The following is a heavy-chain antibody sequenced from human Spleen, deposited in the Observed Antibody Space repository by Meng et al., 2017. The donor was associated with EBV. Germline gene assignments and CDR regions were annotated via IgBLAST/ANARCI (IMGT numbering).Heavy chain of an antibody. D-gene: IGHD1-1*01. CDR1: VGSIIRDGYY. Sequence: LQEPGPGREILSQSLSLTCVVSVGSIIRDGYYCSWIRQSPGKGLEWIGYIYYTESTYYNPSLKSRVAISVDTSKNQFSLNLRSVTAADTALYYCARTNWSAPFNFDDWGQGTLVTVSS. CDR2: IYYTEST. V-gene: IGHV4-30-4*01. CDR3: ARTNWSAPFNFDD. J-gene: IGHJ4*02.